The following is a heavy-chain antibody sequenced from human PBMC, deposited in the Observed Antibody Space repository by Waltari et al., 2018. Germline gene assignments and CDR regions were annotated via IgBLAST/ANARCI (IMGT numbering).Heavy chain of an antibody. CDR2: IYSGGNT. Sequence: EVQLVESGGGLIQPGGSLRLSCAASGFTVSSNYISWVRQAPGKGLEWVSVIYSGGNTYYADSVKGRFTISRDSSKNTLYLQMNSLRAEDTAFYYCARSDYGDYGIDWGQGTLVTVSS. D-gene: IGHD4-17*01. CDR3: ARSDYGDYGID. V-gene: IGHV3-53*01. J-gene: IGHJ4*02. CDR1: GFTVSSNY.